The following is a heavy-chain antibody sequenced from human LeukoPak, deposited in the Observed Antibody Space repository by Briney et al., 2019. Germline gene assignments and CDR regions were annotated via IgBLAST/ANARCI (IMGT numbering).Heavy chain of an antibody. J-gene: IGHJ6*02. Sequence: PSETLSLTCTVSGGSISSYYWSWIRQPPGKGLEWIGYIYYSGSTNYNPSLKSRVTISVDTSKNQLSLKLSSVTAADTAVYYCARGRSPVRGVIKGPSRYYYYGMDVWGQGTTVTVSS. CDR3: ARGRSPVRGVIKGPSRYYYYGMDV. CDR2: IYYSGST. D-gene: IGHD3-10*01. CDR1: GGSISSYY. V-gene: IGHV4-59*12.